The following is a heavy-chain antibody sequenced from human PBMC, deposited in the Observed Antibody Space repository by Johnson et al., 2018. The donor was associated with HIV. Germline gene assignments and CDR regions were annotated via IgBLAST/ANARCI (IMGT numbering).Heavy chain of an antibody. V-gene: IGHV3-7*02. D-gene: IGHD5-18*01. CDR3: ARVSLAYSYGYDAFDI. CDR1: GFTFSRYW. CDR2: IKQDGSEK. J-gene: IGHJ3*02. Sequence: AQLVESGGGLVQPGGSLRLSCAASGFTFSRYWMSWVRQAPGKGLEWVANIKQDGSEKYYVDSVKGRFTISRDNAKNTLFLQMNSLRPKDTAVYFCARVSLAYSYGYDAFDIWGRGTMVTVSS.